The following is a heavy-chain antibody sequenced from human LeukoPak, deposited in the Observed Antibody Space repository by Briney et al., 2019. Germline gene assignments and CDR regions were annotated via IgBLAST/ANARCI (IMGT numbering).Heavy chain of an antibody. J-gene: IGHJ3*02. CDR3: ASRPYYDILTGYYAFDI. V-gene: IGHV4-34*01. CDR2: INHSGST. CDR1: GGSFSGYY. D-gene: IGHD3-9*01. Sequence: SETLSLTCAVYGGSFSGYYWSWIRQPPGKGLEWIGEINHSGSTNYNPSLKSRVTISVDTSKNQFSLKLSSVTAADTAVYYCASRPYYDILTGYYAFDIWGQGTMVTVSS.